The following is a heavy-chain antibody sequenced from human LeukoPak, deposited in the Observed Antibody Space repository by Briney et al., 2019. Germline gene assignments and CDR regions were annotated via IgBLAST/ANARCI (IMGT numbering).Heavy chain of an antibody. D-gene: IGHD6-13*01. J-gene: IGHJ4*02. CDR1: GGSISSYY. V-gene: IGHV4-4*07. CDR3: AQGTPGSSNWY. CDR2: IFTSGTT. Sequence: NPSETLSLTCTVSGGSISSYYWNWIRQPAGKGLEWIGRIFTSGTTNYNPSLKSRVTMTVGTSKNQFSLRLSSVTAADTAVYYCAQGTPGSSNWYWGQGTLVTVSS.